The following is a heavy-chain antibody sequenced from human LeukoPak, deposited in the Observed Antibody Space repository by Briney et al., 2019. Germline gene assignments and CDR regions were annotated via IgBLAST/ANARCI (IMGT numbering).Heavy chain of an antibody. V-gene: IGHV3-21*01. J-gene: IGHJ4*02. Sequence: GGSLRLSCAASGFTFSSYSMNWVRQAPGKGLEWVSSISSSSSYIYYADSVKGRFTISRDNAKNSLYLQMNSLRAEDTAVYYCARDSGGYVYFDYWGQGTLVTVSS. D-gene: IGHD5-12*01. CDR2: ISSSSSYI. CDR1: GFTFSSYS. CDR3: ARDSGGYVYFDY.